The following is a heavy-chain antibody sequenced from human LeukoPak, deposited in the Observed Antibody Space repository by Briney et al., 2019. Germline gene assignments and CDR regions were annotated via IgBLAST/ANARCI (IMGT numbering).Heavy chain of an antibody. CDR1: GYTFTGYY. Sequence: ASVKVSCKASGYTFTGYYMHWVRQAPGQGLEWMGWINPNSGGTNYAQKFQGWVTMTRDTSISTAYMELSRLRSDDTAVYYCARGYCSGGSCYFGGWFDPWGQGTLVTVSS. CDR3: ARGYCSGGSCYFGGWFDP. V-gene: IGHV1-2*04. CDR2: INPNSGGT. J-gene: IGHJ5*02. D-gene: IGHD2-15*01.